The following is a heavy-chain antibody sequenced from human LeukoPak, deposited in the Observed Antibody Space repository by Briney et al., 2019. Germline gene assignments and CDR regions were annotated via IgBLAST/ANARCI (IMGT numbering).Heavy chain of an antibody. D-gene: IGHD4-17*01. CDR2: ISYDGSNK. CDR3: AKSRWPTVTSYYFDY. J-gene: IGHJ4*02. V-gene: IGHV3-30*18. CDR1: GFTFSSYW. Sequence: GGSLRLSCAASGFTFSSYWMSWVRQAPGKGLEWVAVISYDGSNKYYADSVKGRFTISRDNSKNTLYLQMNSLRAEDTAVYYCAKSRWPTVTSYYFDYWGQGTLVTVSS.